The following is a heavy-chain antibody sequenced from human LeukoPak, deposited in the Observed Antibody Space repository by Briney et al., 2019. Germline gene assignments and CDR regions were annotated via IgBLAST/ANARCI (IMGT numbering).Heavy chain of an antibody. V-gene: IGHV3-30*02. CDR3: AREDAAAVGLDYYYYYMDV. D-gene: IGHD6-13*01. CDR1: GFTFSSYG. CDR2: IRYDGSNK. J-gene: IGHJ6*03. Sequence: PGGSLRLSCAASGFTFSSYGMHWVRQAPGKGLEWVAFIRYDGSNKYYADSVKGRFTISRDNSKNTLYLQMNSLRAEDTAVYYCAREDAAAVGLDYYYYYMDVWGKGTTVTVSS.